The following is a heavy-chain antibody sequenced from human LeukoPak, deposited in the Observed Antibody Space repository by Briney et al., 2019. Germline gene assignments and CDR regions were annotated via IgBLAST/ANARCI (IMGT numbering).Heavy chain of an antibody. CDR1: GFTFDDYA. V-gene: IGHV3-9*01. CDR3: ARRQPSYFDY. D-gene: IGHD1-1*01. Sequence: GGSLRLSCAASGFTFDDYAMHWVRQPPGKGLEWVSGIGWSSGTIGYADSVKGRFTISRDNSKNTLYLQMNSLRAEDTAVYYCARRQPSYFDYWGQGTLVTVSS. J-gene: IGHJ4*02. CDR2: IGWSSGTI.